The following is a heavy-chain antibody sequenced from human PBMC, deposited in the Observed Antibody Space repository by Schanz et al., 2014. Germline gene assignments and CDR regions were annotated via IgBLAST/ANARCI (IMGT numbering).Heavy chain of an antibody. D-gene: IGHD3-22*01. CDR1: GFTFSDYY. CDR2: ISSSGSTI. Sequence: QVQLVESGGGLVKPGGSLRLSCAASGFTFSDYYMSWIRQAPGKGLEWVSYISSSGSTIYYADSVKGRFIIPRDNSKNTLYLQMNSLRAEDTAVYYCAKIRYDSSGYYLPYYGMDVWGQGTTVIVSS. J-gene: IGHJ6*02. V-gene: IGHV3-11*01. CDR3: AKIRYDSSGYYLPYYGMDV.